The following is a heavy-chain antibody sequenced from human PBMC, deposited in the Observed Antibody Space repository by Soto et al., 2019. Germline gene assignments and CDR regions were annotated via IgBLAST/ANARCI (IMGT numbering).Heavy chain of an antibody. D-gene: IGHD1-7*01. CDR1: GGSISSGGYY. V-gene: IGHV4-31*03. Sequence: KPSETLSLTCTVSGGSISSGGYYWSWIRQHPGKGLEWIGYIYYSGSTYYNPSLKSRVTISVDTSKNQFSLKLSSVTAADTAVYYCARGITGTTLNWFDPWGQGTLVTVSS. CDR3: ARGITGTTLNWFDP. CDR2: IYYSGST. J-gene: IGHJ5*02.